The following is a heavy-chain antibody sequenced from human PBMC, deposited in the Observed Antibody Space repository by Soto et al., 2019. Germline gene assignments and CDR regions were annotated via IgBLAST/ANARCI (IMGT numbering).Heavy chain of an antibody. Sequence: QVQLVESGGGVVQPGRSLRLSCAASGFTFSSYGMHWVRQAPGKGLEWVAVISYDGSNKYYADSVKGRFTISRDNSKNTLYLQMNSLRAADTAVYYCARERPYSSRSYPDFDYWGQGTLVTVSS. CDR2: ISYDGSNK. CDR1: GFTFSSYG. J-gene: IGHJ4*02. D-gene: IGHD6-13*01. CDR3: ARERPYSSRSYPDFDY. V-gene: IGHV3-30*03.